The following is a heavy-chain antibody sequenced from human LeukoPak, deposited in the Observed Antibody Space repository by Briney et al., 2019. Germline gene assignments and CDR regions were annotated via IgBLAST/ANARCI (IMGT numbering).Heavy chain of an antibody. J-gene: IGHJ4*02. CDR1: GGSISSYY. CDR3: AITLGPTTSDY. CDR2: IYYSGST. Sequence: TASETLSLTCTVSGGSISSYYWSWIRQPPGKGLEWIGYIYYSGSTNYNPSLKSRVTISVDTSKNQFSLKLSSVTAADTAVYYCAITLGPTTSDYWGQGTLVTVSS. V-gene: IGHV4-59*01. D-gene: IGHD1-26*01.